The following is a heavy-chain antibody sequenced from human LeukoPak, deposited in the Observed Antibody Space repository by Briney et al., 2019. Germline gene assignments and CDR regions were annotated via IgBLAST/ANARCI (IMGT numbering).Heavy chain of an antibody. CDR1: GYTFTGYY. CDR2: INPNSGGT. D-gene: IGHD6-13*01. Sequence: ASVKVSCKASGYTFTGYYMHWVRQAPGQGLGWMGWINPNSGGTNYAQKFQGRVTMTRDTSISTAYMELSRLRSDDTAVYYCARTSTIAAAGTLLDYWGQGTLVTVSS. J-gene: IGHJ4*02. V-gene: IGHV1-2*02. CDR3: ARTSTIAAAGTLLDY.